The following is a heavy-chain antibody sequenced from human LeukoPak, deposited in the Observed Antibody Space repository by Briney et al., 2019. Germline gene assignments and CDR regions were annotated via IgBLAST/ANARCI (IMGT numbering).Heavy chain of an antibody. V-gene: IGHV1-18*01. CDR1: GYTFTSYG. CDR2: ISAYNGNT. J-gene: IGHJ5*02. CDR3: ARVVSSSENYYDSSVKSGWFDP. D-gene: IGHD3-22*01. Sequence: ASVKVSCKASGYTFTSYGISWVRQAPGQGLEWMGWISAYNGNTNYAQKLQGRVTMTTDTSTSTAYMELRSLRSDDTAVYYCARVVSSSENYYDSSVKSGWFDPWGQGTLSPSPQ.